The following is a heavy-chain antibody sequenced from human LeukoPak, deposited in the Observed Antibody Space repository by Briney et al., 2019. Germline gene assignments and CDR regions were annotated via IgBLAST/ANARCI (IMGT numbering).Heavy chain of an antibody. V-gene: IGHV4-38-2*02. Sequence: PSETLSLTCTVSGYSISSGYYWGWIRQSPGKGLEWIGSIYNSGSTYYNPSLKSRVTISIDTSKNQFSLKLSSVTAADTAVYYCARDSVGGHLYYYYYMDVWGKGTTVTISS. J-gene: IGHJ6*03. CDR2: IYNSGST. CDR3: ARDSVGGHLYYYYYMDV. CDR1: GYSISSGYY. D-gene: IGHD2-15*01.